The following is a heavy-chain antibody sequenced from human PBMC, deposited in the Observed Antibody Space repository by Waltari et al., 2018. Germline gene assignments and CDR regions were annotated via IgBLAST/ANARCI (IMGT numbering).Heavy chain of an antibody. CDR3: ARVKSLGQYDTSGAESTFDH. CDR2: IRASGGGTNT. CDR1: GFTFNNNA. Sequence: EVQLLESGGDLVQPGGSLRLSCTGTGFTFNNNAMSWVRQAPGKGLEWVSAIRASGGGTNTYYTDSVKGRFTISRDNSKNTLYLQMNSLRAEDTAVYYCARVKSLGQYDTSGAESTFDHWGQGALVTVSS. J-gene: IGHJ4*02. V-gene: IGHV3-23*01. D-gene: IGHD3-22*01.